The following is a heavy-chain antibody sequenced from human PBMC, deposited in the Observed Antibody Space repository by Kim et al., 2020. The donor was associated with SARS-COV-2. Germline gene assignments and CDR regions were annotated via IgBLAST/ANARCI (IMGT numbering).Heavy chain of an antibody. D-gene: IGHD3-10*01. CDR2: IYYSGST. CDR1: GGSISSYY. Sequence: SETLSLTCTVSGGSISSYYWSWIRQPPGKGLEWIGYIYYSGSTNYNPSLKSRVTISVDTSKNQFSLKLSSVTAADTAVYYCARDRGYGSGPGVPPRWFDPWGQGTLVTVSS. J-gene: IGHJ5*02. V-gene: IGHV4-59*01. CDR3: ARDRGYGSGPGVPPRWFDP.